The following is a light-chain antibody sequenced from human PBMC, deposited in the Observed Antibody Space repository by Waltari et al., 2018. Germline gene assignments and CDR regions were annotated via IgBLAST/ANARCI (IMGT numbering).Light chain of an antibody. CDR3: QQRSNWPLT. Sequence: EIVLTQSPATLSLSPGERATLSCRASQSVRSYLAWYQQKPGQAPRLLIYDASNRATGIPARFRGSGSGTDFTLTISSLEPEDSAVYYCQQRSNWPLTFGGGTKVEIK. CDR2: DAS. CDR1: QSVRSY. J-gene: IGKJ4*01. V-gene: IGKV3-11*01.